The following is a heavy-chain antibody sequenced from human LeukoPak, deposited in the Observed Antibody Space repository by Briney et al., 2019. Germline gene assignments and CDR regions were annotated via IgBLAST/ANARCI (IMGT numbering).Heavy chain of an antibody. CDR2: IGSGGVDT. D-gene: IGHD2-2*01. Sequence: GGSLRLSCGASGFIFGKYAMSWVRQAPGKGLEWVSGIGSGGVDTIYTDSVKGRFTISRDNSKNTLSLRMGSLRADDTAIYFCARYLRDSGTSRVTLDHWGQGTLVIVSS. CDR3: ARYLRDSGTSRVTLDH. CDR1: GFIFGKYA. J-gene: IGHJ4*02. V-gene: IGHV3-23*01.